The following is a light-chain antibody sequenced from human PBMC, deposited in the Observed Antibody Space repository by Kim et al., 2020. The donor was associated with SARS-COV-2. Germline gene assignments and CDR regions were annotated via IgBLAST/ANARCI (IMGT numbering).Light chain of an antibody. CDR3: QKYNSAPHT. Sequence: ASVGDRVTTSGRASQGISNYLAWYQQKPGKVPKLLIYAASALQSGVPSRFSGSGSGTDFTLTISSLQPEDVATYYCQKYNSAPHTFGQGTKLEIK. V-gene: IGKV1-27*01. CDR2: AAS. CDR1: QGISNY. J-gene: IGKJ2*01.